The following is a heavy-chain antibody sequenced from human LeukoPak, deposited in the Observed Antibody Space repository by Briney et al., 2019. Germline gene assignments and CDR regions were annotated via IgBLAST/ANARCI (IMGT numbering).Heavy chain of an antibody. CDR2: ISYDGSNK. J-gene: IGHJ4*02. Sequence: PGGSLRLSCAASGFTFSSYAIHWVRQAPGKGLEWVALISYDGSNKYYADSVKGRFTISRDKSKNTLYLQMNSLRAEDTAVYYCAKDRQQTFDYWGQGTLVTVSS. V-gene: IGHV3-30*04. CDR1: GFTFSSYA. CDR3: AKDRQQTFDY. D-gene: IGHD6-13*01.